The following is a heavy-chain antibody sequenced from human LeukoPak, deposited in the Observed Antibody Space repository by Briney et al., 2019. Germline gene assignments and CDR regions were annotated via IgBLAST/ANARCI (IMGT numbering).Heavy chain of an antibody. CDR2: ISYDGSNK. Sequence: GGSLRLSCAASGFTFSSYGMHWVRQAPGKGLEWVAVISYDGSNKYYADSVKGRFTISRDNSKNTLYLQMNSPRAEDTAVYYCAKSDRITIFGVVSYGMDVWGQGTTVTVSS. J-gene: IGHJ6*02. D-gene: IGHD3-3*01. CDR1: GFTFSSYG. V-gene: IGHV3-30*18. CDR3: AKSDRITIFGVVSYGMDV.